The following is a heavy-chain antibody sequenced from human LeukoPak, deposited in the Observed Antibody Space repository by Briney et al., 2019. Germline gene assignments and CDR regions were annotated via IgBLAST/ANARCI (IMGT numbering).Heavy chain of an antibody. CDR2: IWYDGSNK. CDR1: GFTFRSYG. Sequence: PGRSLRLSCAASGFTFRSYGMHWVRQAPGKGLEWVVVIWYDGSNKYYADSVKGRFTISRDNSKNTLYLQMNSLRAEDTAVYYCARERTSAPGFDYWGQGTLVTVSS. D-gene: IGHD3/OR15-3a*01. J-gene: IGHJ4*02. V-gene: IGHV3-33*01. CDR3: ARERTSAPGFDY.